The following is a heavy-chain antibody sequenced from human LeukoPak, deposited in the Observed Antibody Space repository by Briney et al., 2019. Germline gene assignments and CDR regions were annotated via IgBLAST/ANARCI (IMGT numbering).Heavy chain of an antibody. CDR1: GGSISSGTYY. Sequence: SETLSLTCTVSGGSISSGTYYWSWIRQPAGKGLEWIGRIYTSGSTNYNPSLKSRVTISVDTSKNQFSLKLSSVTAADTAVYYCARRRAAALDYWGQGTLVTVSS. J-gene: IGHJ4*02. D-gene: IGHD2-2*01. CDR3: ARRRAAALDY. V-gene: IGHV4-61*02. CDR2: IYTSGST.